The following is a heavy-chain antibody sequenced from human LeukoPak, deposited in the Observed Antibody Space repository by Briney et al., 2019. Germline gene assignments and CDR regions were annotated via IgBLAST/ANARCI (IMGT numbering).Heavy chain of an antibody. J-gene: IGHJ4*02. CDR1: GYTLTELS. CDR2: FDPGDGET. V-gene: IGHV1-24*01. D-gene: IGHD3-9*01. Sequence: ASVKVSCKVSGYTLTELSMHWVRQAPGKGLEWMGGFDPGDGETIYAQKFQGRVTMTEDTSTDTAYMELSSLRSEDTAVYYCATGLAHAKFYYFDYWGQGTLVTVSS. CDR3: ATGLAHAKFYYFDY.